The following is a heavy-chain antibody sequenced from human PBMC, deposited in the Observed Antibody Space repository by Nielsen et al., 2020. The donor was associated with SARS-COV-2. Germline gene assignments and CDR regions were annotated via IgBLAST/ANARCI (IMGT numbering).Heavy chain of an antibody. CDR2: IYYSGIT. CDR3: ARETYYEGPGFDP. Sequence: SETLSLTCTVSGGSISSGSYYWSWIRQPPGKGLEWLGYIYYSGITDYNPSLKGPVTISVDTSKNQFSLKLRSVTAADTAVYYCARETYYEGPGFDPWGQGTLVTVSS. V-gene: IGHV4-61*01. D-gene: IGHD3-22*01. J-gene: IGHJ5*02. CDR1: GGSISSGSYY.